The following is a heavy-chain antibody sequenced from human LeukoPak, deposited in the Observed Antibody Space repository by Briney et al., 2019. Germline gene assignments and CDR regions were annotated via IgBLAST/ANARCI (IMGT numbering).Heavy chain of an antibody. CDR1: GFTFDDYA. V-gene: IGHV3-9*01. D-gene: IGHD3-9*01. CDR3: AKSGDYDILTGCNY. Sequence: PGGSLRLSCAASGFTFDDYAMHWVRQAPGKGLEWVSGISWNSGSIGYADSVKGRLTISRDNAKNSLYLQMNSLRAEDTALYYCAKSGDYDILTGCNYWGQGTLVTVSS. J-gene: IGHJ4*02. CDR2: ISWNSGSI.